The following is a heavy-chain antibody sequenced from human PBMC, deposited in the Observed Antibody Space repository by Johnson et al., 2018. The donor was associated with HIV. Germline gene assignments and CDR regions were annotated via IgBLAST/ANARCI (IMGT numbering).Heavy chain of an antibody. Sequence: VQVVESGGGLVQPGRSLRLSCGASGFTFDDYAMHWVRQAPGKGLEWVSGISWNSGSIGYADSVKGRFTISRDNSNNTLYLQMNSLRAEDTAVYYCAKDKLMFLENPVDAFDVWGQGTMVTFSS. CDR2: ISWNSGSI. D-gene: IGHD3-3*01. CDR3: AKDKLMFLENPVDAFDV. J-gene: IGHJ3*01. CDR1: GFTFDDYA. V-gene: IGHV3-9*01.